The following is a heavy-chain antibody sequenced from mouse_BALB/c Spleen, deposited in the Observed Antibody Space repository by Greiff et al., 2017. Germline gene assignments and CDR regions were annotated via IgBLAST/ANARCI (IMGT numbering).Heavy chain of an antibody. V-gene: IGHV5-17*02. CDR2: ISSGSSTI. J-gene: IGHJ4*01. CDR3: SISLYDSSLRRNAMDY. CDR1: GFTFSSFG. Sequence: EVHLVESGGGLVQPGGSRKLSCAASGFTFSSFGMHWVRQAPEKGLEWVAYISSGSSTIYYADTVKGRFTISRDNPKNTLFLQMTSLRSEDTAMYYCSISLYDSSLRRNAMDYWGQGTSVTVSS. D-gene: IGHD2-12*01.